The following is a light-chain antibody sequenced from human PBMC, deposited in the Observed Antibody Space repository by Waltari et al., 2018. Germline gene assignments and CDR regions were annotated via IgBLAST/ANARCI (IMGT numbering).Light chain of an antibody. CDR1: QSVLYSSNNKNY. CDR3: QQYYRTPWT. V-gene: IGKV4-1*01. J-gene: IGKJ1*01. Sequence: DIVMTQSPDSLAVSLGERATINCKSSQSVLYSSNNKNYLAWYQQKPGQPPELLIYWASTRESGVPDRFSGGGSGTDFTLTISSLQAEDVAVYYCQQYYRTPWTFGQGTKVEIK. CDR2: WAS.